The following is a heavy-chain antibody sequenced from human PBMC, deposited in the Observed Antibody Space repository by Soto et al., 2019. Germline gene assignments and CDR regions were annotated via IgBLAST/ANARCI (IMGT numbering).Heavy chain of an antibody. CDR2: ISWNSGSI. V-gene: IGHV3-9*01. CDR3: ASGRGYDILTGYYPYFDY. CDR1: GFTFDDYA. J-gene: IGHJ4*02. D-gene: IGHD3-9*01. Sequence: EVQLVESGGGLAQPGRSLRLSCAASGFTFDDYAMHWVRQSPGKGLEWVSGISWNSGSIGYADSVKGRFTISRDNAKKSLYLQMNSLRAEDTALYYCASGRGYDILTGYYPYFDYWGQGTLVTVS.